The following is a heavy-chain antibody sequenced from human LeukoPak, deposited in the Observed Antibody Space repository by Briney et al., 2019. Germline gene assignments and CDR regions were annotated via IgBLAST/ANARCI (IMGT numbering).Heavy chain of an antibody. CDR3: ARQAYCGGDCSANFDY. CDR2: ISPGDSDA. J-gene: IGHJ4*02. CDR1: GYSFSSYW. Sequence: GESLKISCKGSGYSFSSYWIGWVRQKPGKGLEWMGIISPGDSDARYSPSFQGQVTISADKSINTAYLQWSSLKASDTAMYYCARQAYCGGDCSANFDYWGQGTLVTVSS. D-gene: IGHD2-21*02. V-gene: IGHV5-51*01.